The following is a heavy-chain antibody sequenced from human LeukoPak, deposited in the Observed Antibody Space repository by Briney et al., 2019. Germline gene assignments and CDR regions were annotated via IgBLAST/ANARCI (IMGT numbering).Heavy chain of an antibody. V-gene: IGHV1-69*05. J-gene: IGHJ3*02. Sequence: ASVKVSCKASGGTFSSYAISWVRQAPGQGLEWMGGIIPIFGTANYAQKFQGRVTITTDESTSTAYMELSSLRSEDTAVYYCAREARLRDGYNEYAFDIWGQGTMVTVSS. CDR1: GGTFSSYA. CDR3: AREARLRDGYNEYAFDI. CDR2: IIPIFGTA. D-gene: IGHD5-24*01.